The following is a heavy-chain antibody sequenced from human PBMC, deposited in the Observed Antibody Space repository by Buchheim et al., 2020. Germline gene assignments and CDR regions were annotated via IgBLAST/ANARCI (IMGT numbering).Heavy chain of an antibody. CDR3: ARGYCSGSSCYRYAFDV. D-gene: IGHD2-15*01. J-gene: IGHJ3*01. Sequence: QVQLQESGPGLVKPSETLSLTCTVSGGSISSYYWSWIRQPPGKGLEWIGYFYYSGSTNYNPSLKSPVTLSVDTSNNQFSLKLSSVTAADTAVYFCARGYCSGSSCYRYAFDVWGQGT. CDR2: FYYSGST. CDR1: GGSISSYY. V-gene: IGHV4-59*08.